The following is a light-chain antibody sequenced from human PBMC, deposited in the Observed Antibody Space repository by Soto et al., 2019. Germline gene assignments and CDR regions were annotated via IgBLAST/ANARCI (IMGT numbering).Light chain of an antibody. CDR1: SSDVGGYNY. Sequence: QSVLTQPASVSGSPGQSITISCTGTSSDVGGYNYVSWYQQHPGKAPKLMIYDVSIRPSGISDRFSGSKSGDTASLTISMLQSEDEADYYCCSYTISSILLFGGGTKLTVL. CDR3: CSYTISSILL. CDR2: DVS. V-gene: IGLV2-14*01. J-gene: IGLJ2*01.